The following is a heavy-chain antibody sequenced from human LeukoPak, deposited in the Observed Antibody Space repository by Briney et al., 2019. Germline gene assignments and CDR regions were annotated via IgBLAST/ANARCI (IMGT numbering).Heavy chain of an antibody. D-gene: IGHD3-16*02. CDR3: ARVATYDYVWGSYLNWFDP. CDR1: GFTFSSYG. CDR2: IWYDGSNK. Sequence: GGSLRLSCAASGFTFSSYGMHWVRQAPGKGLEWVAVIWYDGSNKYYADSVKGRFTISRDNAKNSLYLQMNSLRAEDTAVYYCARVATYDYVWGSYLNWFDPWGQGTLVTVSS. V-gene: IGHV3-33*01. J-gene: IGHJ5*02.